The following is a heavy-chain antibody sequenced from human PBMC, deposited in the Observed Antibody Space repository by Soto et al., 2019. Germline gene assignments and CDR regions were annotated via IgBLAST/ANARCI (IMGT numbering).Heavy chain of an antibody. CDR1: GVTISSYA. CDR2: ISGSGGST. CDR3: AKEIWSGYNSFAC. Sequence: LRLSCAASGVTISSYAMSCVRQAPGKGLEWVSAISGSGGSTYYADSVKGRFTISRDNSKNALYLQMNSLRAEDTAVYYCAKEIWSGYNSFACRGQGALVTVSS. D-gene: IGHD5-12*01. J-gene: IGHJ4*02. V-gene: IGHV3-23*01.